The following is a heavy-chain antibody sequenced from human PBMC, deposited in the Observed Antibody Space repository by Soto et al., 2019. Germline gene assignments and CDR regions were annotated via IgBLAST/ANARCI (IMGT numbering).Heavy chain of an antibody. CDR2: IYHSGST. V-gene: IGHV4-30-2*01. J-gene: IGHJ5*02. CDR1: GGSISSGGYS. Sequence: SETLSLTCAVSGGSISSGGYSWNWIRQPPGKGLEWIGYIYHSGSTYYNPSLKSRVTVSVDKSKNQFSLKLSSVTAADTAVYYCARDDLYGGWFEPWGQGTLVTVSS. D-gene: IGHD4-17*01. CDR3: ARDDLYGGWFEP.